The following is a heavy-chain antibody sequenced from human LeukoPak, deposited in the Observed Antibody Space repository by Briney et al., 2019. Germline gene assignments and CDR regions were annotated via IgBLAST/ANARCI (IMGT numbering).Heavy chain of an antibody. V-gene: IGHV3-48*01. CDR2: ISSSSTTI. CDR3: ARARWDY. Sequence: GGSLRLSCAASGFSFSGDSMNWVRQAPGKGLEWVSYISSSSTTIYYADSVKGRFTISRDNAKNSLYLQINSLRAEDTAVYYCARARWDYWGQGTLVTVSS. CDR1: GFSFSGDS. J-gene: IGHJ4*02.